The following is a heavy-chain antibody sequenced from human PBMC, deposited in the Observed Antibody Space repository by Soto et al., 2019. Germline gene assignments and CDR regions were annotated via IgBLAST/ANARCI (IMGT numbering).Heavy chain of an antibody. CDR2: ISSGGTYT. V-gene: IGHV3-74*01. D-gene: IGHD2-15*01. CDR3: ARTFVDGMAGFGP. Sequence: VESGGGLVQPGGSLRLSCAASGFTLSTYWMHWVRQVPGKGLVWVSRISSGGTYTNYADSVKGRFTISRDSARNTLFLQMNYLTGEDTAVYYCARTFVDGMAGFGPWGQGTLVTVSS. CDR1: GFTLSTYW. J-gene: IGHJ5*02.